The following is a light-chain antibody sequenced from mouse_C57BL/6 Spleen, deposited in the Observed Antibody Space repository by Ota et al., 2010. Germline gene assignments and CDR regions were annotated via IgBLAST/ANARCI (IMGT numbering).Light chain of an antibody. V-gene: IGKV8-30*01. CDR3: QNDHSYPFT. J-gene: IGKJ4*01. CDR2: WAS. Sequence: YSSNQKNYLAWYQQKPGQSPKLLIYWASNREPGCLIASQAVDLGQIFTLTISNVKAEDLAVYYCQNDHSYPFTFGSGTKLEI. CDR1: YSSNQKNY.